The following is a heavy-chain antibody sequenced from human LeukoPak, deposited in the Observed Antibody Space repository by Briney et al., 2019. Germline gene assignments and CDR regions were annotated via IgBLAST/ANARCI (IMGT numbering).Heavy chain of an antibody. CDR2: NSWNGGSI. J-gene: IGHJ4*02. Sequence: GRSLRLSCAVSGFTFDDYAMHWVRQAPGKGLEWVSGNSWNGGSIDYADSVKGRFTISRDNSKNTLYLQMNSLRAEDTAVYYCARDSATKVRGPVIGSTDFWGQGTLVTVSS. D-gene: IGHD3-10*01. CDR3: ARDSATKVRGPVIGSTDF. CDR1: GFTFDDYA. V-gene: IGHV3-9*01.